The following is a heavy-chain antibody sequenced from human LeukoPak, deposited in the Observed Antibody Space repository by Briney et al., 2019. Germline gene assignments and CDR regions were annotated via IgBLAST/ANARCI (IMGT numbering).Heavy chain of an antibody. CDR3: AKLIIAGAFDI. J-gene: IGHJ3*02. D-gene: IGHD6-13*01. CDR1: GFTFSTYS. CDR2: ISGSSTTI. V-gene: IGHV3-48*01. Sequence: GGSLRLSFAASGFTFSTYSINWVRQAPGKGLEWLSYISGSSTTIYYADSVKGRFTISRDNVKNSLYLQMNSLRVEDTAVYYCAKLIIAGAFDIWGQGTMVTVSS.